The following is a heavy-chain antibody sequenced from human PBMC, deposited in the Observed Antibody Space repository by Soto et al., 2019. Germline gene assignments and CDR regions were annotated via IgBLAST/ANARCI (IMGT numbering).Heavy chain of an antibody. CDR3: AKYSSSSGSFYFDC. D-gene: IGHD6-19*01. J-gene: IGHJ4*01. Sequence: GGSLRLSCAASGFTFSNYGMHWVRQAPGKGLEWVALTSYDGSNKYYVDSVKGRFTISRDNSKNTLYLQMNSLRAEDAAVYYCAKYSSSSGSFYFDCWGHGTLVTVSS. CDR1: GFTFSNYG. CDR2: TSYDGSNK. V-gene: IGHV3-30*18.